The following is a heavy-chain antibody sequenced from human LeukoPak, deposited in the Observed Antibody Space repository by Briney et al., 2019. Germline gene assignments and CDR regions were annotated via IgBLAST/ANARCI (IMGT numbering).Heavy chain of an antibody. CDR3: GRGMDV. CDR1: GFTFSSYW. V-gene: IGHV3-7*04. CDR2: IKQDGSGI. J-gene: IGHJ6*02. Sequence: PGRSLRLSCAASGFTFSSYWMHWVRQAPGKGLEWVANIKQDGSGIYHVDSVKGRFTISRDNAKNSLYLQMNSLRAGDTAVYYCGRGMDVWGQGTTVTVSS.